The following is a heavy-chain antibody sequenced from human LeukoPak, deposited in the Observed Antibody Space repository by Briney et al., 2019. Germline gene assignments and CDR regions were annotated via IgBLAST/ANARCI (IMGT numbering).Heavy chain of an antibody. D-gene: IGHD5-24*01. CDR1: GYTFTNYW. CDR2: IYPGDSER. Sequence: GESLKISGKGSGYTFTNYWIGWVRQMPGKGLEWMGIIYPGDSERKYNPSLQGQVTISADKSISTVYLQWSSLKASDTAIYYCARIDGYTFDYWGQGTLVTVSS. V-gene: IGHV5-51*01. CDR3: ARIDGYTFDY. J-gene: IGHJ4*02.